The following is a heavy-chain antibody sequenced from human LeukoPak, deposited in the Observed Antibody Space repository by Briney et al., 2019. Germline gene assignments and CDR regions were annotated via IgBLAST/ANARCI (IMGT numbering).Heavy chain of an antibody. CDR3: AKARIAADPVSY. D-gene: IGHD6-13*01. Sequence: GGSLRLSCAASGFTFSDYYMSWIRQAPGKGLEWVSYISSSGSTIYYADSVKGRFTISRDNSKNTLYLQMNSLRAEDTAVYYCAKARIAADPVSYWGQGTLVTVSS. CDR2: ISSSGSTI. J-gene: IGHJ4*02. CDR1: GFTFSDYY. V-gene: IGHV3-11*04.